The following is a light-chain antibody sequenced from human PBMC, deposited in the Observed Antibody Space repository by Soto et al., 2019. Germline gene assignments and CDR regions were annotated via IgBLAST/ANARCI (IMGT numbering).Light chain of an antibody. J-gene: IGLJ3*02. CDR2: DVT. Sequence: QSVLTQPPSVSGSPGQSVTISCTGTSSDVGGYDYVSWYQQHPGKAPKLLIYDVTKRPSGVPDRFSGSILGNRAALIITGAQADDESDYYCVLHMGSGIWVFGGGTKLTVL. V-gene: IGLV2-11*01. CDR1: SSDVGGYDY. CDR3: VLHMGSGIWV.